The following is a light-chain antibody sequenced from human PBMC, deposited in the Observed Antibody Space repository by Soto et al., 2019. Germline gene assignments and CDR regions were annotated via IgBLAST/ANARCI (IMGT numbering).Light chain of an antibody. CDR1: SSDVGGYNY. V-gene: IGLV2-14*01. J-gene: IGLJ1*01. Sequence: HSALPQPASVSGSAGQAITISCTGTSSDVGGYNYVSWYQQPPGKAPKLMIYDVSNRPSGVSNRFSGSKSGNTASLTISGLQAEDEADYYCSSYTSSSTYVFGTGTKVTVL. CDR3: SSYTSSSTYV. CDR2: DVS.